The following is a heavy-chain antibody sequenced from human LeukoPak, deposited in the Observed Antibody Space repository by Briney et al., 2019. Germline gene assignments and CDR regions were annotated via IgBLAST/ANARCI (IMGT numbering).Heavy chain of an antibody. CDR3: ARGPIQLWQPLGLGMDV. Sequence: EASVKVPCKASGYTFTGYYMHWVRQAPGQGLEWMGRINPNSGGTNYAQKFQGRVTMTRDTSISTAYMELSRLRSDDTAVYYCARGPIQLWQPLGLGMDVWGQGTTVTVSS. CDR2: INPNSGGT. J-gene: IGHJ6*02. V-gene: IGHV1-2*06. CDR1: GYTFTGYY. D-gene: IGHD5-18*01.